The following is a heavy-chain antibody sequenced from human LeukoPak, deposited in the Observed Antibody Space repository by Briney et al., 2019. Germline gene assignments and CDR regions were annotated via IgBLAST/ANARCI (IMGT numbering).Heavy chain of an antibody. D-gene: IGHD3-10*01. J-gene: IGHJ5*02. V-gene: IGHV1-24*01. Sequence: ASVKVSCKVSGYTLTELSMHWVRQAPGKGLEWMGGFDPEDGETIYAQKFQGRVTMTEDTSTDTAYMELSSLRSEDTAVYYCATGDYGSGSYHRFDPWGQGTLVTVSS. CDR1: GYTLTELS. CDR2: FDPEDGET. CDR3: ATGDYGSGSYHRFDP.